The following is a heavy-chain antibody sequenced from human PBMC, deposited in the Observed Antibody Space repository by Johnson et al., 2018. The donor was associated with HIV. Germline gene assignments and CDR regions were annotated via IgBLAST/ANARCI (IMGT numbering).Heavy chain of an antibody. CDR2: INWNGGRT. CDR1: GFTFDDFG. J-gene: IGHJ3*02. Sequence: VQLVESGGGVVQPGRSLRLSCAASGFTFDDFGMGWVRQAPGKGLEWVSGINWNGGRTGYADSVKGRFTISRDNAKNSLYLQMNSLRGEDTALYYCARAGGAVRVNGFDMWGQGTMVTVSS. D-gene: IGHD6-19*01. V-gene: IGHV3-20*04. CDR3: ARAGGAVRVNGFDM.